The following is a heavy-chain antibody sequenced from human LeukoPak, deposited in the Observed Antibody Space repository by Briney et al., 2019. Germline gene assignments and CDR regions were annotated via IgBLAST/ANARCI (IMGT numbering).Heavy chain of an antibody. D-gene: IGHD3-22*01. Sequence: SETLSLTCTVSGGSVSSGNYYWSWIRQPPGRGLEWIGYRHYSGSTNYNPSLKSRVTISVDTSKNQFSLKLSSVTAADTAVYYCARDPSGYFNYWGQGTLATVSS. V-gene: IGHV4-61*01. J-gene: IGHJ4*02. CDR1: GGSVSSGNYY. CDR2: RHYSGST. CDR3: ARDPSGYFNY.